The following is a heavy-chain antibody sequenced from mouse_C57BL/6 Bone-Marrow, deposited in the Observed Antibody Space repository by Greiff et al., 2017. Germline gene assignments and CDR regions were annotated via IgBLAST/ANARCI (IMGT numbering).Heavy chain of an antibody. CDR1: GFTFSNYW. Sequence: EVKVEESGGGLVQPGGSMKLSCVASGFTFSNYWMNWVRQSPEKGLEWVAQIRLKSDNYATPYAESVKGRFTISRDDSKSSVYLQMNNLRAEDTGIYYCTATTGTHAMDYWGQGTSVTVSS. J-gene: IGHJ4*01. CDR3: TATTGTHAMDY. V-gene: IGHV6-3*01. CDR2: IRLKSDNYAT. D-gene: IGHD2-13*01.